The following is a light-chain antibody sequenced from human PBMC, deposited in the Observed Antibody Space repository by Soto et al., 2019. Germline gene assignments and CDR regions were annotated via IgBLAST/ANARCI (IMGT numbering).Light chain of an antibody. V-gene: IGKV1-5*03. CDR2: KTS. J-gene: IGKJ4*01. CDR1: QSISSW. CDR3: QQYDSYLLT. Sequence: DIQMTQSPSTLSASVGDRVTITCRASQSISSWLAWYQKKPGKAPNLLIYKTSSLESGVPSRFSGSGSGTEFTLIINSVQPDDFATYYCQQYDSYLLTFGGGTKVEIK.